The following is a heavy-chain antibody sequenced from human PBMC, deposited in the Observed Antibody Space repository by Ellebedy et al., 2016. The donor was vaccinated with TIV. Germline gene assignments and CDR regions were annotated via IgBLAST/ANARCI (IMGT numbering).Heavy chain of an antibody. J-gene: IGHJ6*02. Sequence: SETLSLXXAVYGGSFSGYYWSWIRQPPGKGLEWIGEINHSGSTNYNPSLKSRVTISVDTSKNQFSLKLSSVTAADTAVYYCARDGVITFGGVIKSYYYYGMDVWGQGTTVTVSS. CDR2: INHSGST. CDR1: GGSFSGYY. V-gene: IGHV4-34*01. CDR3: ARDGVITFGGVIKSYYYYGMDV. D-gene: IGHD3-16*02.